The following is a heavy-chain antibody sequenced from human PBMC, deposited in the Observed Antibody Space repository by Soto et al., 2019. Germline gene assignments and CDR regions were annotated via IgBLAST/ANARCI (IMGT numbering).Heavy chain of an antibody. V-gene: IGHV3-74*01. D-gene: IGHD2-15*01. CDR2: INPDGRRT. Sequence: EVQVVESGGGLVQPGGSLRLSCAGAGFTFSSYSMHWVRQVPGKGLVWVSRINPDGRRTNYADSVKGRFTISRDNAKNPVYLQMNRLRAEDTAVYYCARELGGGDTYWGLGTLVTVSS. CDR3: ARELGGGDTY. J-gene: IGHJ4*02. CDR1: GFTFSSYS.